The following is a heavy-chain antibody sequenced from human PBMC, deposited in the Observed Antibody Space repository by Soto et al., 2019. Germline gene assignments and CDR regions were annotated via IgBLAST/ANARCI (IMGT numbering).Heavy chain of an antibody. CDR1: GFTFTDYH. CDR2: ISETGSHT. J-gene: IGHJ4*02. CDR3: ARSLRATSPLHF. V-gene: IGHV3-11*06. Sequence: PGGSLRLSCEASGFTFTDYHMSWIRQAPGKGLEWVALISETGSHTAYAESVKGRFTISRDNARPSVFLQMNSLRSDDTAVYFCARSLRATSPLHFWGQGTPVTVYS. D-gene: IGHD4-4*01.